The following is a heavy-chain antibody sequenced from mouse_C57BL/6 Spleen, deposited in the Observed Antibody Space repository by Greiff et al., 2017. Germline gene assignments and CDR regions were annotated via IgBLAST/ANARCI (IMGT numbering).Heavy chain of an antibody. V-gene: IGHV1-52*01. Sequence: QVQLQQPGAELVRPGSSVKLSCKASGYTFTSYWMHWVKQRPIQGLEWIGNIDPSDSETHYNQKFKDKATLTVDKSSSTAYMQLSSLTSEDSAVYYCARRNYGSTHFDDWGGGTTLTVSS. CDR1: GYTFTSYW. CDR3: ARRNYGSTHFDD. J-gene: IGHJ2*01. CDR2: IDPSDSET. D-gene: IGHD1-1*01.